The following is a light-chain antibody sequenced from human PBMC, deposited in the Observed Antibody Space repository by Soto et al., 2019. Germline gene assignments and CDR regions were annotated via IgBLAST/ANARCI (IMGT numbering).Light chain of an antibody. Sequence: DIQMTQSPCTLSASVGDRVTITCRASQSISSWLAWYQQKPGKAPKLLIYKASSLESGVPSRFSGRGSGTDFTLTINNLQREDFADYFCQQTYSNLWTFGQGTKVDIK. CDR2: KAS. CDR1: QSISSW. CDR3: QQTYSNLWT. V-gene: IGKV1-5*03. J-gene: IGKJ1*01.